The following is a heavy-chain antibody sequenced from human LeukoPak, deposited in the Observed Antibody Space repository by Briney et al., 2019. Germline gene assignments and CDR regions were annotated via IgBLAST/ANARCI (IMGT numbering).Heavy chain of an antibody. J-gene: IGHJ4*02. V-gene: IGHV1-24*01. Sequence: VSVKVSCKVSGYTLTELSMHWVRQAPGKGLEWMGGFDPEDGETIYAQKFQGRVTMTEDTSTDTAYMELSSLRSEDTAVYYCATSFSVVRLDFDYWGQGTLVTVSS. CDR2: FDPEDGET. CDR1: GYTLTELS. CDR3: ATSFSVVRLDFDY. D-gene: IGHD3-22*01.